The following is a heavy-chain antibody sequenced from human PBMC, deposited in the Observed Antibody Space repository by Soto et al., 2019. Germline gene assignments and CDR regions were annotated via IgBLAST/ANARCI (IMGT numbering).Heavy chain of an antibody. Sequence: PGGSLRLSCAASGFTFGSYWMSWVRQAPGKGLEWLATIKWDASEKKYVDSVKGRFTMSRDNAKNSLYLQMDSLRAEDTAVYYCARLAAAGLDYWGQGTLVTVSS. V-gene: IGHV3-7*01. D-gene: IGHD6-13*01. CDR1: GFTFGSYW. J-gene: IGHJ4*02. CDR3: ARLAAAGLDY. CDR2: IKWDASEK.